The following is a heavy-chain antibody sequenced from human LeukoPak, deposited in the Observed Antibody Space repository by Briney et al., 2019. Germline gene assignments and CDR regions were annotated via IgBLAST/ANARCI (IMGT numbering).Heavy chain of an antibody. V-gene: IGHV3-33*06. CDR2: IWYDGSNK. D-gene: IGHD6-19*01. CDR1: GFTFSSYG. CDR3: AKEDDDSSGWPNDFDY. J-gene: IGHJ4*02. Sequence: GRSLRLSCAASGFTFSSYGMHWVRQAPGKGLEWVAVIWYDGSNKYYADSVRGRFTISRDNSKNTLYLQMNSLRAEDTAVYYCAKEDDDSSGWPNDFDYWGQGTLVTVSS.